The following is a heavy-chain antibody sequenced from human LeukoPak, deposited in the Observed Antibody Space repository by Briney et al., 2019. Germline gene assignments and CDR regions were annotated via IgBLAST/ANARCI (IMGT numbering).Heavy chain of an antibody. V-gene: IGHV4-59*08. CDR3: ARSAGITGTRAWFDP. CDR1: GGSISSYY. D-gene: IGHD1-20*01. CDR2: IYYSGST. J-gene: IGHJ5*02. Sequence: KPSETLSLTCTVSGGSISSYYWSWIRQPPGKGLEWIGYIYYSGSTNYNPSLKSRVTISVDTSKNQFSPKLSSVTAADTAVYYCARSAGITGTRAWFDPWGQGTLVTVSS.